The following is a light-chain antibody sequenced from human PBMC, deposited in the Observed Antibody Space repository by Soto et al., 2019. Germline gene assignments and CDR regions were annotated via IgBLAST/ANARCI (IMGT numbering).Light chain of an antibody. Sequence: QSALTQPRSVSGSLGQSVTISCTGTGSDVGVYDYVSWYQQLPGKAPKLMIYHVDKRPSGVPDRFSGSKSGHTASLTISGLQAEDEADYYCCSYAGSYNFDRNVFGSGTKLTVL. CDR2: HVD. V-gene: IGLV2-11*01. CDR3: CSYAGSYNFDRNV. CDR1: GSDVGVYDY. J-gene: IGLJ1*01.